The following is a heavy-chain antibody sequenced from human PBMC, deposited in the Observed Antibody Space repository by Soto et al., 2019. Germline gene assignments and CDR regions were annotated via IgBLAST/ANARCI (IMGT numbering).Heavy chain of an antibody. V-gene: IGHV1-3*01. CDR1: GYTFTSYA. D-gene: IGHD4-4*01. Sequence: ASVKVSCKASGYTFTSYAMHWVRQAPGQRLEWMGWINAGNGNTKYSQKFQGRVTITRDTSASTAYMELSSLRSEDTAVYYCARDPHYHDYSNYWFDPWGQGTLVTVSS. CDR2: INAGNGNT. J-gene: IGHJ5*02. CDR3: ARDPHYHDYSNYWFDP.